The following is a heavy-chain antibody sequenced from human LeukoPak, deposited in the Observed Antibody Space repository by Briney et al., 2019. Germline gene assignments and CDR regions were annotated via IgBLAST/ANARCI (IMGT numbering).Heavy chain of an antibody. Sequence: GGSLRLSCAASGFTFSSYSMNWARQAPGKGLEWVSSISSTSTHIYDADSVKGRFTISRDNAENSLYLQMNSLRVEDTAVYYCARVSRQWLVYYYYVMDVWGQGTTVTVSS. D-gene: IGHD6-19*01. CDR2: ISSTSTHI. J-gene: IGHJ6*02. CDR3: ARVSRQWLVYYYYVMDV. V-gene: IGHV3-21*01. CDR1: GFTFSSYS.